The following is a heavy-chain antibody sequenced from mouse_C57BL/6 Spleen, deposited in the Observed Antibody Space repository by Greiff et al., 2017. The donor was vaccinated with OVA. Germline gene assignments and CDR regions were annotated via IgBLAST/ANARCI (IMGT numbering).Heavy chain of an antibody. V-gene: IGHV1-55*01. J-gene: IGHJ2*01. Sequence: QVQLQQPGAELVKPGASVKMSCTASGYTFTSYWITWVKQRPGQGLEWIGDIYPGSGSTNYNEKFKSKATLTVDTSSSTAYMQLSILTSEASAVYYSARGLYYFDYWGQGTTLTVSS. CDR2: IYPGSGST. CDR3: ARGLYYFDY. CDR1: GYTFTSYW.